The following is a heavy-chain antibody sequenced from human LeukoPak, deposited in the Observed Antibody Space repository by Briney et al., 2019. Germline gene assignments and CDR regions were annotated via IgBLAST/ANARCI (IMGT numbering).Heavy chain of an antibody. CDR1: GYNFTIYD. Sequence: ASVKVSCKGSGYNFTIYDINWVRQATGQVPEWMGWMNPNTGSAGYPHKFQNRVTMTRNISISTAYLELTSLTSEDTAVYYCARGVRRFRTGDYESSGYFPSDHWGQGTLVTVSS. J-gene: IGHJ4*02. CDR2: MNPNTGSA. CDR3: ARGVRRFRTGDYESSGYFPSDH. V-gene: IGHV1-8*01. D-gene: IGHD3-22*01.